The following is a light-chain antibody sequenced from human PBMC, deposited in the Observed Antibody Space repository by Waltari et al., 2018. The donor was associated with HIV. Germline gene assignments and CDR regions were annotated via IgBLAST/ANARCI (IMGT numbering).Light chain of an antibody. CDR3: KQYAHWPPLT. J-gene: IGKJ4*01. CDR2: GAS. V-gene: IGKV3-15*01. CDR1: QSVSSN. Sequence: ETVMTQSQATLSVSPGERATLSCRASQSVSSNLAWYQQKPGQAPRLLIYGASTRATGIPARFSGSGSGTEFTLTISSLQSEDFAVYYCKQYAHWPPLTFGGGTKVEIK.